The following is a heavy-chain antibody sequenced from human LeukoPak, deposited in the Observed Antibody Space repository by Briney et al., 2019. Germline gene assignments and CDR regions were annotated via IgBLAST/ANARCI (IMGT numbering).Heavy chain of an antibody. CDR3: ARLGELRPASDY. J-gene: IGHJ4*02. CDR1: GGSISSSSYY. CDR2: IYYSGST. Sequence: SETLSLTCTVSGGSISSSSYYWGWIRQPPGKGLEWIGSIYYSGSTYYNPSLRSRVTISVDTSKNQFSLKLSSVTATDTAVYYWARLGELRPASDYWGQGTLVTVSS. V-gene: IGHV4-39*01. D-gene: IGHD1-7*01.